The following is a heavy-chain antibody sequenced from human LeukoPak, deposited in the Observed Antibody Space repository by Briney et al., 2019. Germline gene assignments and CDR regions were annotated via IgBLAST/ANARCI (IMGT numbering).Heavy chain of an antibody. V-gene: IGHV4-34*01. D-gene: IGHD3-10*01. CDR1: GGSFSAYY. CDR3: ARQSVGSGSYSPFYYYYGMDV. CDR2: INHSGST. J-gene: IGHJ6*02. Sequence: SETLSLTCAVYGGSFSAYYWSWIRQPPGKGLEWIGEINHSGSTNYNPSLKSRVTISVGTSKNQFSLKLSSVTAADTAAYYCARQSVGSGSYSPFYYYYGMDVWGQGTTVTVSS.